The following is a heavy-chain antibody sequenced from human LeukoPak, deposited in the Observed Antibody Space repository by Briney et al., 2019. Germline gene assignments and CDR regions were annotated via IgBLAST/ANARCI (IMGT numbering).Heavy chain of an antibody. D-gene: IGHD3-22*01. J-gene: IGHJ4*02. CDR3: ARSWRYYYDIRGAIGTNLDY. V-gene: IGHV3-48*03. CDR2: ISNSGSTI. CDR1: GFTFSSYE. Sequence: PGGSLRLSCAASGFTFSSYEMNWVRQAPGKGLEWVSYISNSGSTIYYADSVKGRFTISRDNAKNSLYLQMNSLRAEDTAVYYCARSWRYYYDIRGAIGTNLDYWGQGTLVTVSS.